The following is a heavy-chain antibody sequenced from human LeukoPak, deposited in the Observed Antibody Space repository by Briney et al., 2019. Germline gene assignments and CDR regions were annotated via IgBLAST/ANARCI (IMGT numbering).Heavy chain of an antibody. Sequence: PSETLSLTCAVYGGSFSGYYWSWIRQPPGKGLEWIGEINHSGSTNYNPSLKSRVTISVDTSKNQFSLKLSSVTAADTAVYHCARGQDYGGNSEGYYYYGMDVWGQGTTVTVSS. V-gene: IGHV4-34*01. J-gene: IGHJ6*02. CDR2: INHSGST. D-gene: IGHD4-23*01. CDR3: ARGQDYGGNSEGYYYYGMDV. CDR1: GGSFSGYY.